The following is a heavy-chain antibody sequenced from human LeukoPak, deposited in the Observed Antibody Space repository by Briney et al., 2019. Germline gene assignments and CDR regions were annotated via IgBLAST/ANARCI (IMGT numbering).Heavy chain of an antibody. CDR1: GFTFSSYE. Sequence: GGSLRLSCVASGFTFSSYEMNWVRQAPGKGLEWVSYSSKIGTTIYYADSVKGRFTVSRDNTKNSLYLQMDSLRAEDTAVYYCARWGVGDYWGQGTLVTVSS. D-gene: IGHD1-26*01. J-gene: IGHJ4*02. V-gene: IGHV3-48*03. CDR2: SSKIGTTI. CDR3: ARWGVGDY.